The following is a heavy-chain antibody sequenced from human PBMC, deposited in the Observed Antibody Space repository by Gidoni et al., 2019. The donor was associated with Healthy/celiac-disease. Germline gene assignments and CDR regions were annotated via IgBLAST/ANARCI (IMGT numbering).Heavy chain of an antibody. CDR2: INHSGST. D-gene: IGHD3-10*01. J-gene: IGHJ6*03. V-gene: IGHV4-34*01. Sequence: QVQLQQWGAGLLKPSETLSLTCAVSGGSFSGYYWSWIRQPPGKGLEWIGEINHSGSTNYNPSLKSRVTISVDTSKNQFSLKLSSVTAADTAVYYCARGRKRWFRELAPDYYYYYMDVWGKGTTVTVSS. CDR3: ARGRKRWFRELAPDYYYYYMDV. CDR1: GGSFSGYY.